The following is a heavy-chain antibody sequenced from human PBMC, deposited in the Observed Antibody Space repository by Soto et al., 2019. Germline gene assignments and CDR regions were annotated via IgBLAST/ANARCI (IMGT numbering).Heavy chain of an antibody. CDR3: ARVLLQMRRQQLVQRRGVPSNYYYYGMDV. CDR2: INHSGST. D-gene: IGHD6-13*01. J-gene: IGHJ6*02. V-gene: IGHV4-34*01. CDR1: GGSFSGYY. Sequence: PSETLSLTCAVYGGSFSGYYWSWIRQPPGKGLEWIGEINHSGSTNYNPSLKSRVTISVDTSKNQFSLKLSSVTAADTAVYYCARVLLQMRRQQLVQRRGVPSNYYYYGMDVWGQGTTVTVSS.